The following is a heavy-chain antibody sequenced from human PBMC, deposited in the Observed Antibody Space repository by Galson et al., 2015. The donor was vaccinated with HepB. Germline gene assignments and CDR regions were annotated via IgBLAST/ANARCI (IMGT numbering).Heavy chain of an antibody. CDR3: TSGRPPVTLASITGDFEF. CDR2: ISYDGSEK. CDR1: GFIFSNSG. J-gene: IGHJ4*02. V-gene: IGHV3-30*03. Sequence: SLRLSCAASGFIFSNSGMHWVRQAPGKGLEWVACISYDGSEKYYGDSVKGRFTVSRDNSKKSLYLKMNSLRVDDTAMYYCTSGRPPVTLASITGDFEFWGRGTLVTVSS. D-gene: IGHD3-3*01.